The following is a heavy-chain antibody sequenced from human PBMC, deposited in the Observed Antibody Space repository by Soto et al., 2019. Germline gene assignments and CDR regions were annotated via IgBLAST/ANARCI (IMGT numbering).Heavy chain of an antibody. CDR2: VIPMSGTT. Sequence: QVQLVQSGVEVKKPGSSVKVSCQASGSYALNWVRQAPGQGPEWMGGVIPMSGTTRSAQRFQGRVTISADKSTNTAYMELHRLTSADTAVYYCATGGYGGAGSLGGWFTSWGQGTLITVSS. D-gene: IGHD3-10*01. CDR1: GSYA. V-gene: IGHV1-69*06. CDR3: ATGGYGGAGSLGGWFTS. J-gene: IGHJ4*02.